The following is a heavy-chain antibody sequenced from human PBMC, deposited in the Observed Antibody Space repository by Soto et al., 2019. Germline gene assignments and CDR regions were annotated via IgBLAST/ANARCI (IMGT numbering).Heavy chain of an antibody. D-gene: IGHD5-18*01. J-gene: IGHJ4*02. V-gene: IGHV4-59*01. CDR3: ARVVDIAMGYFDS. CDR2: IYSSGST. Sequence: SETLSLTCTVSGGSINSYYWSWIRQPPGKGLEWIGYIYSSGSTNYNPSLKSRVTISVDTSKNQFSLNLSSVTAADTAVYYCARVVDIAMGYFDSWGQGTLVTVSS. CDR1: GGSINSYY.